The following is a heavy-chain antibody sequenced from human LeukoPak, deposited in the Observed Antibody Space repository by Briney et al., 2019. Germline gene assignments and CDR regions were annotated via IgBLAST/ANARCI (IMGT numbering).Heavy chain of an antibody. D-gene: IGHD6-13*01. CDR3: ARDRRAAAGTFDY. CDR1: GFTFSSYG. CDR2: IWYDGSNK. V-gene: IGHV3-33*01. Sequence: GGSLRLSCAASGFTFSSYGMHWVRQAPGKGLEWVAVIWYDGSNKYYADSVKGRFTISRDNSKNTLYLQMNSLRAEDTAVYYCARDRRAAAGTFDYWGQGTLVTVSS. J-gene: IGHJ4*02.